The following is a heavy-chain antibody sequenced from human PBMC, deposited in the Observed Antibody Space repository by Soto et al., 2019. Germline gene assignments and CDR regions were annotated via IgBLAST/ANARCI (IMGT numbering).Heavy chain of an antibody. V-gene: IGHV1-18*01. CDR1: GYSFANQA. Sequence: QVQLVQSGTEVKKPGASVKVSCKTSGYSFANQAINWVRQAPGQGLEWVGWISGRSGNSNYAETGRGRVSMTTDTSTGTAYLGLRALTTDDTAVYYCARGYDSSAYFYPLGDGMDVWGQGTTGTVSS. D-gene: IGHD3-22*01. CDR3: ARGYDSSAYFYPLGDGMDV. CDR2: ISGRSGNS. J-gene: IGHJ6*02.